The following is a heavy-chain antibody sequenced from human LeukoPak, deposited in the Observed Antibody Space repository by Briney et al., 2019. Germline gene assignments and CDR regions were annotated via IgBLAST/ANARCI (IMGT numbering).Heavy chain of an antibody. CDR3: ARGVSGYDWFLDY. Sequence: SETLSLTCTQPRGSTRGYYWCWIRQPPGKGLEWIGSIQYSRSTNYNSSLKSRVTISVDTSKIQFSLKLSSVTAADTAVYYCARGVSGYDWFLDYWGQGTLVTVSS. CDR1: RGSTRGYY. V-gene: IGHV4-59*01. J-gene: IGHJ4*02. D-gene: IGHD5-12*01. CDR2: IQYSRST.